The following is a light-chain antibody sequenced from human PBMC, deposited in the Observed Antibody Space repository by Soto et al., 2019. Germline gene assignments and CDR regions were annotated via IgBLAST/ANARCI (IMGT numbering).Light chain of an antibody. CDR1: QSVRSN. CDR3: QQYNNWRRAGT. V-gene: IGKV3-15*01. Sequence: EIAMTKCQPTLSVSPGERAXLSCRAXQSVRSNLAWYQQKPGQAPRLLIYGASTRATGIPARFSGSGSGTEFTLTISSLKSEDFAVYYCQQYNNWRRAGTFGQGTKLDI. J-gene: IGKJ1*01. CDR2: GAS.